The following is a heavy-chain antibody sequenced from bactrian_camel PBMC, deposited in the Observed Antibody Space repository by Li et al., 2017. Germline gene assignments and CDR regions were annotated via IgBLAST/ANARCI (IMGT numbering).Heavy chain of an antibody. CDR1: EYAYSSNC. V-gene: IGHV3S1*01. Sequence: HVQLVESGGGSVQAGGSLTLSCVASEYAYSSNCMAWFRQRPVNEREGIATIDTDGGRTTYADSVKGRFTISRDNAKRTLYLQMNVLKAEDTVVYYCAADPAGGGQTCHSSIMTFAHWGQGTQVTVS. CDR3: AADPAGGGQTCHSSIMTFAH. D-gene: IGHD3*01. J-gene: IGHJ4*01. CDR2: IDTDGGRT.